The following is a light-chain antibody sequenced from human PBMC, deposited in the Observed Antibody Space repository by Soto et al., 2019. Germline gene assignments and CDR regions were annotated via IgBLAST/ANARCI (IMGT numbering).Light chain of an antibody. CDR2: DTS. CDR3: QHYNSYSEA. J-gene: IGKJ1*01. Sequence: DIVMTQSPDSLAVSLGERATINCKSSQSVTSNYLAWYQQKPGQAPGLLIYDTSTRDSGVPDRFSGRGSGTEFTLTISRLQPDDFETYYCQHYNSYSEAFGQGTKVDIK. CDR1: QSVTSNY. V-gene: IGKV3-20*01.